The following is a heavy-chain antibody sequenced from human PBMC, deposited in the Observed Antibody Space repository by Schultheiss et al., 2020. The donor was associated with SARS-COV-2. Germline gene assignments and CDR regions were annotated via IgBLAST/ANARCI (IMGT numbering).Heavy chain of an antibody. V-gene: IGHV3-23*01. CDR3: AKDDIPLPTRDFGVVAYFDP. J-gene: IGHJ5*02. CDR1: GFTFSSYA. D-gene: IGHD3-3*01. CDR2: ISGSGGST. Sequence: GESLKISCAASGFTFSSYAMSWVRQAPGKGLEWVSAISGSGGSTYYADSVKGRFTISRDNSKNTLYLQMNSLRAEDTAVYYCAKDDIPLPTRDFGVVAYFDPWGQGTLVTVSS.